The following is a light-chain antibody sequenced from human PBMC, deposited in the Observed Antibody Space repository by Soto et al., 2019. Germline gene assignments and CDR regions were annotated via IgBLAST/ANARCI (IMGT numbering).Light chain of an antibody. Sequence: QSVLTQPPSASGTPGQRVTMSCSGSGSNIGPNYVYWFQQFPGTAPKLLIYNNDQRPSGVPDRFSGSKSGTSDSLDISGLRSEDDADYYCAAWDDSLSGRVFGGGPKLTVL. J-gene: IGLJ3*02. CDR1: GSNIGPNY. CDR3: AAWDDSLSGRV. V-gene: IGLV1-47*02. CDR2: NND.